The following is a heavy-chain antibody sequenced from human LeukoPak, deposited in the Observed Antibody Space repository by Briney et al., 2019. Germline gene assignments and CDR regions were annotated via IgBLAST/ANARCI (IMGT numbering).Heavy chain of an antibody. CDR1: GGTFISYA. CDR2: ISAYNGNT. CDR3: ASISYGDYSFDY. Sequence: ASVKVSCKASGGTFISYAISWVRQAPGQGLEWMGWISAYNGNTNYAQKLQGRVTMTTDTSTSTAYMELRSLRSDDTAVYYCASISYGDYSFDYWGQGTLVTVSS. J-gene: IGHJ4*02. D-gene: IGHD4-17*01. V-gene: IGHV1-18*01.